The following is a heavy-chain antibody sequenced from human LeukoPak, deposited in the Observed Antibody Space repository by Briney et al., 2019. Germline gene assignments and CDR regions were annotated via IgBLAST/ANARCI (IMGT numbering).Heavy chain of an antibody. CDR2: INSDGSRR. D-gene: IGHD2-15*01. Sequence: QPGGSLRLSCAASGFNVSIYWMHWVRQAPGKGLVWVSRINSDGSRRMYADSVKGRFTISRDNAKNTLYLQMNSLRAEDTATYFCTRGGYCGADNCYSGGDYFDPWGQGTLVTVSS. CDR3: TRGGYCGADNCYSGGDYFDP. CDR1: GFNVSIYW. V-gene: IGHV3-74*03. J-gene: IGHJ5*02.